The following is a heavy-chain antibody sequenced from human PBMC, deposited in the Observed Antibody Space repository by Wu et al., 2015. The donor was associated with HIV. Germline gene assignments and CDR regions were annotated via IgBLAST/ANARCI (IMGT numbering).Heavy chain of an antibody. V-gene: IGHV1-2*02. CDR2: INPNSGGT. J-gene: IGHJ4*02. CDR1: GYTFTGYY. CDR3: ARDSNMITFGGVIVGFDY. D-gene: IGHD3-16*02. Sequence: QVQLVQSGAEVKKPGASVKVSCKASGYTFTGYYMHWVRQAPGQGLEWMGWINPNSGGTNYAQKFQGRVTMTRDTSISTAYMELSRLRSDDTAVYYCARDSNMITFGGVIVGFDYWGQGTLVTVSS.